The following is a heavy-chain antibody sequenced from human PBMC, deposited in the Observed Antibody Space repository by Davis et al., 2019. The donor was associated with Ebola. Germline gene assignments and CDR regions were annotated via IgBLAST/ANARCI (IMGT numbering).Heavy chain of an antibody. CDR2: FFGGGQT. J-gene: IGHJ6*02. V-gene: IGHV3-66*01. Sequence: GESLKLSCAASGFTVSTNYISWVRQAPGKGLEWVSAFFGGGQTYFADSVKGRFVISRDDSKNTLYLHMNSLTGEDTGVYYCARDGSWATISYYGMDVWGQGTTVTVSS. CDR1: GFTVSTNY. CDR3: ARDGSWATISYYGMDV. D-gene: IGHD2-15*01.